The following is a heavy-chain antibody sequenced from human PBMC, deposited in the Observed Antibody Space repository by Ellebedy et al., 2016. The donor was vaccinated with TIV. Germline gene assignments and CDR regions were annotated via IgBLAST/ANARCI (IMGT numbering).Heavy chain of an antibody. CDR3: ARGGYCSSTSCYTPYVSPDY. CDR1: GFTFSDYY. J-gene: IGHJ4*02. D-gene: IGHD2-2*02. Sequence: GGSLRLXXAASGFTFSDYYMSWIRQAPGKGLEWVSYISSSGSTIYYADSVKGRFTISRDNAKNSLYLQMNSLRAEDTAVYYCARGGYCSSTSCYTPYVSPDYWGQGTLVTVSS. V-gene: IGHV3-11*01. CDR2: ISSSGSTI.